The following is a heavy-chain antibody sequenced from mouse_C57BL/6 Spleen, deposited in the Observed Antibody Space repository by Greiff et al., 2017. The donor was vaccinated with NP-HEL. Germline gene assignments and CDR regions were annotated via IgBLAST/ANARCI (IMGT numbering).Heavy chain of an antibody. CDR3: ARWDTPLAY. V-gene: IGHV1-69*01. Sequence: VQLQQSGAELVMPGASVKLSCKASGYTFTSYRMHWVKQRHGQGLEWTGEIAPSDSYTNYNQKRKGKSTLTVDKSSSTAYMQLSSLTSEDAAVYYCARWDTPLAYWGQGALVTVSA. D-gene: IGHD4-1*01. CDR2: IAPSDSYT. CDR1: GYTFTSYR. J-gene: IGHJ3*01.